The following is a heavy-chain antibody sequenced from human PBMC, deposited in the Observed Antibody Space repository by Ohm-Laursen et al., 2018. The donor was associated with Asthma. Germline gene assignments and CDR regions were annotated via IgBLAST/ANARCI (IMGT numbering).Heavy chain of an antibody. CDR1: GFTLRSYA. D-gene: IGHD3-3*01. J-gene: IGHJ4*02. CDR3: AGYVMEWYLHAFDF. V-gene: IGHV3-30-3*01. CDR2: GGSYYDGCLK. Sequence: SLRLCCVPSGFTLRSYAMHWVRQAPGRGLAWVAVGGSYYDGCLKYYADSVNGRITVSRDDSKNTLYLQMNSLRPDDTAVYYCAGYVMEWYLHAFDFWGQGTLVTVSS.